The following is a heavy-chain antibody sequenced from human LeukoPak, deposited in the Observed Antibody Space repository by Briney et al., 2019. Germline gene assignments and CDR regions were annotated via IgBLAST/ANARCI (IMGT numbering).Heavy chain of an antibody. CDR1: AFTFSNYG. Sequence: GGSLRLSCAASAFTFSNYGMPRVRQAPAQGLHWVAVMRYDDSKGYSGDSVKGRFTISRDKSRSTLYLQMSSLRAEDTAVYYCARDPYYGSGKYYHGMDLWGQGTTVTVSS. CDR3: ARDPYYGSGKYYHGMDL. CDR2: MRYDDSKG. V-gene: IGHV3-33*01. J-gene: IGHJ6*02. D-gene: IGHD3-10*01.